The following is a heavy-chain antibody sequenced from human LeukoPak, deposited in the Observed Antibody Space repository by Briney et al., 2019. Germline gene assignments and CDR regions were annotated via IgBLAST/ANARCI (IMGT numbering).Heavy chain of an antibody. J-gene: IGHJ4*02. D-gene: IGHD1-26*01. V-gene: IGHV4-59*12. CDR2: LFHTGTT. CDR1: GSSITSYY. CDR3: ARAYPIVGAKAHHFDY. Sequence: PSETLSLTCTVSGSSITSYYWSWIRQPPGKGLEWIGYLFHTGTTNYNPSLKSRVTISVDTSKNQFSLKLSSVTAADTAVYYCARAYPIVGAKAHHFDYWGQGTLVTVSS.